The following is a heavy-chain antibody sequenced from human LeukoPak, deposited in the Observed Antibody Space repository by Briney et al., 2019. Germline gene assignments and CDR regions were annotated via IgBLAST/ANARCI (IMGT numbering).Heavy chain of an antibody. CDR3: ARAPHFFDISGSRYYFDY. CDR1: SGSIGSPTYY. Sequence: SETLTLTCTVSSGSIGSPTYYWGWIRQPPGKGLEWIGSIYYSGNTYYNPSLMSRVTISVDTSKNQFSLNLSSVTAADTAVYFCARAPHFFDISGSRYYFDYWGQGTLVTVSS. CDR2: IYYSGNT. V-gene: IGHV4-39*07. J-gene: IGHJ4*02. D-gene: IGHD3-22*01.